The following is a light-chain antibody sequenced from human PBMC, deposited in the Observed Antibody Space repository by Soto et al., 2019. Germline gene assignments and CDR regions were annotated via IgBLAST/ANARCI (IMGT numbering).Light chain of an antibody. CDR1: NIGYKS. J-gene: IGLJ1*01. CDR2: DDN. Sequence: SYSLTPPPSVSVAPGQTDKINCGGKNIGYKSVHWYQQRPGQAPVLVVYDDNRRPSGIPERFSGSNSGNTATLTISRVEAGDEADYYCQLWDSSSDHHVFGTGTKVTVL. V-gene: IGLV3-21*02. CDR3: QLWDSSSDHHV.